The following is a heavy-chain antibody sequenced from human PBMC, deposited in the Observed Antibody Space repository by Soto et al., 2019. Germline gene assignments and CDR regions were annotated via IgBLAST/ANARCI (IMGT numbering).Heavy chain of an antibody. CDR3: AKDLGPKYCSSTSCYEGPEYFQH. D-gene: IGHD2-2*01. V-gene: IGHV3-23*01. J-gene: IGHJ1*01. CDR1: GFTFSSYA. Sequence: GSLRLSCAASGFTFSSYAMSWVRQAPGKGLEWVSAISGSGGSTYYADSVKGRFTISRDNSKNTLYLQMNSLRAEDTAVYYCAKDLGPKYCSSTSCYEGPEYFQHWGQGTRVTVAS. CDR2: ISGSGGST.